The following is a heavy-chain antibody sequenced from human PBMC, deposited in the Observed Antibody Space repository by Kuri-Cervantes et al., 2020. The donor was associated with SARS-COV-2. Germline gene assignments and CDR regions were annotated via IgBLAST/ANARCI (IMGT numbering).Heavy chain of an antibody. Sequence: SETLSLTCTVSDYSISSGYFWGWIRQPPGKGLECIGNIFHSGSTYYNPSLKSRVTISVDTSKNQFSLMLTSVTAADTAVYYCARTNSGNYYSPYDYWGQGTPVTVSS. CDR2: IFHSGST. CDR1: DYSISSGYF. D-gene: IGHD3-10*01. V-gene: IGHV4-38-2*02. CDR3: ARTNSGNYYSPYDY. J-gene: IGHJ4*02.